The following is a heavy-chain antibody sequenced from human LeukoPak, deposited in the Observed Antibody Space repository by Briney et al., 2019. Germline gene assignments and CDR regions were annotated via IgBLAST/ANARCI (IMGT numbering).Heavy chain of an antibody. J-gene: IGHJ4*02. Sequence: SETLSLTCTVSGGSVSSGSYYWGWIRQPPGKGLEWIGNIYYSGSTYYNPSLKSRVTISVDTSENQFSLKLSSVTAADTAVYYCARLGVASGGYYHYFDYWGQGTLVTVSS. D-gene: IGHD3-10*01. V-gene: IGHV4-39*01. CDR3: ARLGVASGGYYHYFDY. CDR2: IYYSGST. CDR1: GGSVSSGSYY.